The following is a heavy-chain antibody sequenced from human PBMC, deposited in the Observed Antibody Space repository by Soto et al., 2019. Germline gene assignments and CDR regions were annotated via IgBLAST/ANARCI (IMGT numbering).Heavy chain of an antibody. CDR2: ISYDGSNK. J-gene: IGHJ4*02. CDR1: GFTFSSYA. CDR3: ARDSGRYFDWPQVGYFDY. V-gene: IGHV3-30-3*01. Sequence: LRLSCAASGFTFSSYAMHWVRQAPGKGLEWVAVISYDGSNKYYADSVKGRFTISRDNSKNTLYLQMNSLRAEDTAVYYCARDSGRYFDWPQVGYFDYWGQGTLVTVSS. D-gene: IGHD3-9*01.